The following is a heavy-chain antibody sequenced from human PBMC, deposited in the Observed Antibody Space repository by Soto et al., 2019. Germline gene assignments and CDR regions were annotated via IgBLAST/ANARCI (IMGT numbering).Heavy chain of an antibody. V-gene: IGHV3-9*01. D-gene: IGHD3-16*02. CDR2: ISWNSGSI. CDR1: GFTFDDYA. Sequence: SLRLSCAASGFTFDDYAMHWVRQAPGKGLEWVSGISWNSGSIGYADSVKGRFTISRDNAKNSLYLQMNSLRAEDTALYYCAKGSYLGELSFFDYWGQGTLVTVSS. J-gene: IGHJ4*02. CDR3: AKGSYLGELSFFDY.